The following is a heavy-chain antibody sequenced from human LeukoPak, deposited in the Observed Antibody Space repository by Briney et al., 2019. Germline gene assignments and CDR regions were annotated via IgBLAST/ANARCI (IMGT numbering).Heavy chain of an antibody. V-gene: IGHV1-2*02. CDR1: GYTFTGYY. CDR3: ARDKLGLGELSLYDQ. J-gene: IGHJ5*02. CDR2: MNPNSGGT. Sequence: GASVTVSCKASGYTFTGYYMHWVRQAPGQGLEWMGWMNPNSGGTKYQGRVTMTRDTSISTAYMELSRLRSDDTAMYYCARDKLGLGELSLYDQWGQGTLVTVFS. D-gene: IGHD3-16*02.